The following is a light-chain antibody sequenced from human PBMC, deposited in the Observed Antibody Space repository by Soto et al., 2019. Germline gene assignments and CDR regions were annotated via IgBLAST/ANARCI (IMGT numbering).Light chain of an antibody. CDR1: TSTIGAPYD. V-gene: IGLV1-40*01. J-gene: IGLJ1*01. CDR3: KSYDISLHNYV. CDR2: GDN. Sequence: SLLTQPPSVYGAPGQRFSLASTGSTSTIGAPYDVHWYQHLPGTAPKLLIYGDNNRPSGVPDRFSGSKYGTSASLAITRLQAEDEADYYCKSYDISLHNYVFGTGTKVTVL.